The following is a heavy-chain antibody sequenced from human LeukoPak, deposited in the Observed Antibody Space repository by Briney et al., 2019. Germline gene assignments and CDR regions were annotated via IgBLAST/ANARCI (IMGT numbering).Heavy chain of an antibody. CDR2: IYHSGST. CDR1: GYSISSGYY. J-gene: IGHJ6*03. Sequence: KPSETLSLTCTVSGYSISSGYYWGWIRQPPGKGLEWIGSIYHSGSTYYNPSLKSRVTISVDTSKNQFSLKLSSVTAADTAVYYCALSGRELPVGGYYYYYMDVWGKGTTVTVSS. D-gene: IGHD1-7*01. CDR3: ALSGRELPVGGYYYYYMDV. V-gene: IGHV4-38-2*02.